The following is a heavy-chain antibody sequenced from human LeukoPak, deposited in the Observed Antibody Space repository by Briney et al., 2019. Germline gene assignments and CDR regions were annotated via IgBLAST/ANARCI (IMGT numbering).Heavy chain of an antibody. CDR1: GYTFTNYY. CDR3: ARGSGRVSMMESAYYYGMDV. D-gene: IGHD5/OR15-5a*01. Sequence: GASVKVSCKASGYTFTNYYVHWVRQAPGQGLEWMGGIIPIFGTANYAQKFQGRVTITADESTSTAYMELSSLRSEDTAVYYCARGSGRVSMMESAYYYGMDVWGQGTTVTVSS. J-gene: IGHJ6*02. V-gene: IGHV1-69*13. CDR2: IIPIFGTA.